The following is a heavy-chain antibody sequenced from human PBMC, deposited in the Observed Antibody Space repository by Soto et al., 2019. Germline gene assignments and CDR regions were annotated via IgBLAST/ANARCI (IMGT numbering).Heavy chain of an antibody. CDR2: ISAYNGNT. V-gene: IGHV1-18*01. CDR3: AGYSSSWDYYYGMDV. CDR1: GYTFTSYG. D-gene: IGHD6-13*01. J-gene: IGHJ6*02. Sequence: GASVKVSCKASGYTFTSYGISWVRQAPGQGLEWMGWISAYNGNTNYAQKLQGRVTMTTDTSTSTAYMELRSLRSDDTAVYYCAGYSSSWDYYYGMDVWGQGTTVTVSS.